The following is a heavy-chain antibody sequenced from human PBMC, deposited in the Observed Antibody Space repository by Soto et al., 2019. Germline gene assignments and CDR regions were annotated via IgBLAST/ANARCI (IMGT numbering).Heavy chain of an antibody. Sequence: QLQLQESGPGLVKPSETLSLTCTVSGGSISSSSYYWGWIRQPPGKGLEWIGSIYYSGSTYYNPSLKSRVTISVDTSKNQFSLKLSSVTAADTAVYYCARHDGDPQESFDYWGQGTLVTVSS. V-gene: IGHV4-39*01. CDR3: ARHDGDPQESFDY. J-gene: IGHJ4*02. D-gene: IGHD4-17*01. CDR1: GGSISSSSYY. CDR2: IYYSGST.